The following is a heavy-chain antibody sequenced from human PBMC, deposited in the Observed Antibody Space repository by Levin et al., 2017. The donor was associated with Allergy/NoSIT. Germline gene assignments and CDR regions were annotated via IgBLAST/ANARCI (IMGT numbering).Heavy chain of an antibody. D-gene: IGHD2-15*01. V-gene: IGHV4-34*01. CDR2: INHSGST. Sequence: PSETLSLTCAVYGGSFSGYYWSWIRQPPGKGLEWIGEINHSGSTNYNPSLKSRVTISVDTSKNQFSLKLSSVTAADTAVYYCARGSWGVVVANFDYWGQGTLVTVSS. J-gene: IGHJ4*02. CDR1: GGSFSGYY. CDR3: ARGSWGVVVANFDY.